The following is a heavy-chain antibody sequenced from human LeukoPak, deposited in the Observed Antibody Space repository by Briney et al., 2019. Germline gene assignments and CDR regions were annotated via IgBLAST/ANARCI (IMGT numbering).Heavy chain of an antibody. J-gene: IGHJ4*02. CDR2: IYYSGST. D-gene: IGHD3-22*01. CDR1: GGSISSYY. V-gene: IGHV4-59*01. CDR3: ARVQLYYYDSSGYYDY. Sequence: SETLCLTCTVSGGSISSYYWSWIRQPPGKGLEWVGYIYYSGSTNYNPSLKSRVTISVDTSKNQFSLKLSSVTAADTAVYYCARVQLYYYDSSGYYDYWGQGTLVTVSS.